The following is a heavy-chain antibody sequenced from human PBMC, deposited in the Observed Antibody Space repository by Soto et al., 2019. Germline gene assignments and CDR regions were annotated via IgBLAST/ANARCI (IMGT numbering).Heavy chain of an antibody. Sequence: GGSLRLSCTASGFTFGDYAMSWFRQAPGKGLEWVGFIRSKAYGGTTEYAASVKGRFTISRDDSKSIAYLQMNSLKTEDTAVYYCAADLPAWGAYAFDYWGQGALVTVSS. V-gene: IGHV3-49*03. D-gene: IGHD3-16*01. J-gene: IGHJ4*02. CDR2: IRSKAYGGTT. CDR1: GFTFGDYA. CDR3: AADLPAWGAYAFDY.